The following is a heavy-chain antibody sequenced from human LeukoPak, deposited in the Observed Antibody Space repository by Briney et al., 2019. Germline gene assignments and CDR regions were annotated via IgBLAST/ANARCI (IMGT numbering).Heavy chain of an antibody. Sequence: SETLSLTCTVSGGSISSSTYYWGWIRQPPGKGLEWIGTIYHSGRTYYNPSLKSRVTISVDKSKNQFSLKLSSVTAADTAVYYCARDSGGYSSGWLDYWGQGTLVTVSS. J-gene: IGHJ4*02. CDR1: GGSISSSTYY. V-gene: IGHV4-39*07. CDR2: IYHSGRT. CDR3: ARDSGGYSSGWLDY. D-gene: IGHD6-19*01.